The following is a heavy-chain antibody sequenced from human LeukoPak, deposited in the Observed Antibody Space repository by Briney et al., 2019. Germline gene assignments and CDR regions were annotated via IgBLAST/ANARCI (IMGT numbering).Heavy chain of an antibody. CDR3: ARAFDY. CDR1: GFTFSSYA. J-gene: IGHJ4*02. V-gene: IGHV3-30-3*01. Sequence: PGRSLRLSCAASGFTFSSYAMHWVHQAPGKGLEWVAVISYDGSNKYYADSVKGRFTISRDNSKNTLYLQMNSLRAEDTAVYYCARAFDYWGQGTLVTVSS. CDR2: ISYDGSNK.